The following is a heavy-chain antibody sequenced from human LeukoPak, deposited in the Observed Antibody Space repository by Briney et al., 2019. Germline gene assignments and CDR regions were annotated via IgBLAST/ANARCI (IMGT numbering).Heavy chain of an antibody. Sequence: SETLSLTCAVYGGSFSGYYWSWIRQPPGKGLEWIGRIYTSGSTNYNPSLKSRVTMSVDTSKNQFSLKLSSVTAADTAVYYCARGYYSSSLNWFDPWGQGTLVTVSS. CDR1: GGSFSGYY. D-gene: IGHD6-13*01. V-gene: IGHV4-59*10. CDR3: ARGYYSSSLNWFDP. J-gene: IGHJ5*02. CDR2: IYTSGST.